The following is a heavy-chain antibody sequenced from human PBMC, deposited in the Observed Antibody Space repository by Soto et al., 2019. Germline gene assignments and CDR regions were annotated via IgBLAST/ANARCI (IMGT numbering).Heavy chain of an antibody. V-gene: IGHV3-23*01. J-gene: IGHJ6*03. CDR1: GFTFISYS. CDR3: ATRFMTTNNFYMDV. D-gene: IGHD4-17*01. CDR2: ISGFGDNT. Sequence: GGSLRLSCAASGFTFISYSLSWVRQAPGKGLEWVSAISGFGDNTYYADSVKGRFTIDRDNSKNMLYLQMNSLRAEDTAIYYCATRFMTTNNFYMDVWGKGTTVTVSS.